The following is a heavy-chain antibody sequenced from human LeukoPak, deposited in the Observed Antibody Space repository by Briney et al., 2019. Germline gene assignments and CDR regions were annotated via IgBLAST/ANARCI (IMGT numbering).Heavy chain of an antibody. D-gene: IGHD1-1*01. CDR3: TRHGGNDVFYYYYMDV. V-gene: IGHV3-73*01. CDR2: IRSKANSYAT. CDR1: GFTFSGSA. Sequence: GGSLRLSCAASGFTFSGSAMHWVRQASGKGLEWVGRIRSKANSYATAYAASVKGRFTISRDDSKNTAYLQMNSLKTEDTAVYYCTRHGGNDVFYYYYMDVWGKGTTVTVSS. J-gene: IGHJ6*03.